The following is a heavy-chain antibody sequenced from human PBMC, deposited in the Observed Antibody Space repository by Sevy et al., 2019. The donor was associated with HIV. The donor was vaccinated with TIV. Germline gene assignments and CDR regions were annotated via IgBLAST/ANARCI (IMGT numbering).Heavy chain of an antibody. CDR3: ARIMAVYSSSWYFLDY. Sequence: ASVKVSCKASGYTFTGYYMHWVRQAPGQGLEWMGRINPNSGGTNYAQKFQGRVTMTRDTSISTAYMEPSRLRSDDTAVYYCARIMAVYSSSWYFLDYWGQGTLVTVSS. J-gene: IGHJ4*02. CDR1: GYTFTGYY. D-gene: IGHD6-13*01. V-gene: IGHV1-2*06. CDR2: INPNSGGT.